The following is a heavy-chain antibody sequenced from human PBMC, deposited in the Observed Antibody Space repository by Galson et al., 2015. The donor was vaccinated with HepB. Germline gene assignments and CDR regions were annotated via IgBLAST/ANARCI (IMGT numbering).Heavy chain of an antibody. CDR1: GFALSNYA. J-gene: IGHJ4*02. D-gene: IGHD6-6*01. V-gene: IGHV3-23*01. Sequence: SLRLSCAASGFALSNYAMNWVRQAPEKGLGWVSSISHNGDYTFYADSVKGRFTISRDNSKNTLYLQMNSLRAEDTAVYYCARHLTSSQRQFDYWGQGALVTVSS. CDR2: ISHNGDYT. CDR3: ARHLTSSQRQFDY.